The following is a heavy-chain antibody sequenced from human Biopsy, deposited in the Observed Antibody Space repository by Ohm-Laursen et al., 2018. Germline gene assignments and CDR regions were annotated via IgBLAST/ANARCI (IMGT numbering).Heavy chain of an antibody. CDR2: TYKGGNT. CDR3: ARDLPSSYYYAMDV. J-gene: IGHJ6*02. CDR1: ASSITSYY. Sequence: TLSLTCTVSASSITSYYWSWIRPPAGKGLEWIGHTYKGGNTNHNPSLKSRVSMSVDTSKNQLSLTLRSVTAADTAVYYCARDLPSSYYYAMDVWGQGTTVTVSS. V-gene: IGHV4-4*07.